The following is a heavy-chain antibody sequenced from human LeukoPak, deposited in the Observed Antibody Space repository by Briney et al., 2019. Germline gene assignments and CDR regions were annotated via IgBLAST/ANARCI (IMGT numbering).Heavy chain of an antibody. CDR3: ARDLHYYGSGGYNWFDP. J-gene: IGHJ5*02. CDR1: GYTFTSYY. V-gene: IGHV1-46*01. Sequence: ASVKVSCKASGYTFTSYYMHWVRQAPGQGLEWMGIINPSGGSTSYAQKFQGRVTMTRDMSTSTVYMELSSLRSEDTAVYYCARDLHYYGSGGYNWFDPWGQGTLVTVSS. CDR2: INPSGGST. D-gene: IGHD3-10*01.